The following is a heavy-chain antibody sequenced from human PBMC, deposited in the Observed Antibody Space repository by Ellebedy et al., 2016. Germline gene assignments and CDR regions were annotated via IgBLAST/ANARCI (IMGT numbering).Heavy chain of an antibody. CDR1: GYTLTELS. CDR3: ATGVVVVPAAIDYGMDV. CDR2: FDPEDGET. Sequence: ASVKVSXXVSGYTLTELSMHWVRQAPGKGLEWMGGFDPEDGETIYAQKFQGRVTMTEDTSTDTAYMELSSLRSEDTAVYYCATGVVVVPAAIDYGMDVWGQGTTVTVSS. J-gene: IGHJ6*02. D-gene: IGHD2-2*01. V-gene: IGHV1-24*01.